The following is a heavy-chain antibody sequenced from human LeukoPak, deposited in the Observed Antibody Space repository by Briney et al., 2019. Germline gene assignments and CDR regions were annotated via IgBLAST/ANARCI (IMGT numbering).Heavy chain of an antibody. J-gene: IGHJ3*02. CDR2: IYLGDSDT. D-gene: IGHD5-12*01. Sequence: GESLKISCKGSGYSFTSYWIGWVRQMPGKGLEWMGIIYLGDSDTGYSPSFQGQVTISADKSISTAYLQWSSLKASDTAMYYCARPTKGGRIVATIRDDAFDIWGQGTMVTVSS. V-gene: IGHV5-51*01. CDR1: GYSFTSYW. CDR3: ARPTKGGRIVATIRDDAFDI.